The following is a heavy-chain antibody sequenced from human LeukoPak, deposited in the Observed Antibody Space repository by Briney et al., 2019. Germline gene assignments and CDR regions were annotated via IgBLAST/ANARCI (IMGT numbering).Heavy chain of an antibody. Sequence: SKTLSLTCAVSGASITSFHWTWFRQPAGRGLEWIGLIYTSGSTLYNPSLQSRVAMSVDVTKNQLSLKLSYVTAADAATYYCARKDGDYWGQGTLVTVSS. CDR1: GASITSFH. CDR3: ARKDGDY. CDR2: IYTSGST. J-gene: IGHJ4*02. D-gene: IGHD6-6*01. V-gene: IGHV4-4*07.